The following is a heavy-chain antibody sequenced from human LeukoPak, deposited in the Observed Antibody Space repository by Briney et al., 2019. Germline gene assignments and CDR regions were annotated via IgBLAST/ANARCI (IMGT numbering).Heavy chain of an antibody. Sequence: GGSLRLSCAASGFTFSSYGMHWVRQAPGKGLEGVGFIRYDGSNKYYADSVKGRFTISRDNSKNTLYLQMNSLRAEDTAVYYCATESVSYWVAPAFDISGQGTMVTVSS. CDR3: ATESVSYWVAPAFDI. CDR2: IRYDGSNK. CDR1: GFTFSSYG. V-gene: IGHV3-30*02. J-gene: IGHJ3*02. D-gene: IGHD1-26*01.